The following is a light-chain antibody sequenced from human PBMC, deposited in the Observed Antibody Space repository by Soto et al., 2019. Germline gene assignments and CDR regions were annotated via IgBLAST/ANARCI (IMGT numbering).Light chain of an antibody. Sequence: MAESAQSLPLAAGHLVKVSCRSSQSLLHSNGYNYLDWYRQKPGQSPQLLIYWGSNRASGVPDRFSGRGSGTDFTMNVSRVEVEDRAAYLCMHLLRSPRAFREENKV. J-gene: IGKJ4*02. CDR2: WGS. V-gene: IGKV2-28*01. CDR3: MHLLRSPRA. CDR1: QSLLHSNGYNY.